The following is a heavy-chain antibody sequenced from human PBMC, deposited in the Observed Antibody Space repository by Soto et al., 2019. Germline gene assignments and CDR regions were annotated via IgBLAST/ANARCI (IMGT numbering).Heavy chain of an antibody. CDR1: GFTFSSYA. Sequence: QVQLVESGGGVVQPGRSLRLSCAASGFTFSSYAMHWVRQAPGKGLEWVAVISYDGSNKYYADSVKGRFTISRDNSKNTLYLKMNSLRAEDTAVYYCALATTARDAFDIWGKGKMVTVSS. V-gene: IGHV3-30-3*01. J-gene: IGHJ3*02. CDR2: ISYDGSNK. CDR3: ALATTARDAFDI. D-gene: IGHD6-6*01.